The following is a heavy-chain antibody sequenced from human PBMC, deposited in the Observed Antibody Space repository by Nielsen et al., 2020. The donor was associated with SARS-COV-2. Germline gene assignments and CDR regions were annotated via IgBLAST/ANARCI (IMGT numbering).Heavy chain of an antibody. D-gene: IGHD3-10*01. J-gene: IGHJ4*02. V-gene: IGHV1-2*05. CDR1: GYTFTSYA. Sequence: ASVKVSCKASGYTFTSYAMNWVRQAPGQGLEWMGRINPDTGGTNYAQKFKGRVTLTRDTSISTAYMELSRLKSDDTVVYYCARGPSLGSGNYYYVDWWGQGTLVTVSS. CDR2: INPDTGGT. CDR3: ARGPSLGSGNYYYVDW.